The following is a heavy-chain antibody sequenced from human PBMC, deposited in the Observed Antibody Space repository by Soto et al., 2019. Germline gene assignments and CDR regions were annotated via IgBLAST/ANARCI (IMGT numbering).Heavy chain of an antibody. V-gene: IGHV1-18*01. CDR2: ISPYTGNT. CDR1: GYIFVNYG. CDR3: VMVDNYVTPTPQDV. D-gene: IGHD3-16*01. Sequence: QVQLVQSGDEVKKPGASVEVSCKASGYIFVNYGIAWVRQAPGQGLEWMGWISPYTGNTHSASKVQGRVTMTTDTSTSTAYMDLGSLTSDDTAVYYCVMVDNYVTPTPQDVWGQGTTVTVSS. J-gene: IGHJ6*02.